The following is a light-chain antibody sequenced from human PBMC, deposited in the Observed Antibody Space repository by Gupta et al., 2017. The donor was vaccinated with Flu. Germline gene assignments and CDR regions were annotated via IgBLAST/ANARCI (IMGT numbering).Light chain of an antibody. CDR2: DAS. CDR3: QQRRNWWT. Sequence: EIVLTQSPATLSLSPGEIATLSCRASPSVSSYLAWYQQKPGQAPRLLIYDASNRATGIPARFSGSGSGTDFTLTISSLEPEDFAVYYCQQRRNWWTFGQGTKVEIK. CDR1: PSVSSY. V-gene: IGKV3-11*01. J-gene: IGKJ1*01.